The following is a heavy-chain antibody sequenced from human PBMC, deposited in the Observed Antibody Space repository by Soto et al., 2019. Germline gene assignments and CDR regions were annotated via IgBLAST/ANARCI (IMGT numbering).Heavy chain of an antibody. Sequence: EVQLVGSGGGLVRPGGSFSPSGEASGSTSRNAGWNWARQAPGKGREWVGRIKSKTEGGTTDYAAPVKGRFTISRDDSKNTLYLQMNSLKTEDTAVYYCTTDPLWFGELRDYWGQGTLVTVSS. CDR3: TTDPLWFGELRDY. CDR2: IKSKTEGGTT. CDR1: GSTSRNAG. D-gene: IGHD3-10*01. V-gene: IGHV3-15*07. J-gene: IGHJ4*02.